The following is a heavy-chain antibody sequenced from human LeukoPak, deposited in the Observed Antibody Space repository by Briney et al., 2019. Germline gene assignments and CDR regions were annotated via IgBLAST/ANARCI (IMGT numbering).Heavy chain of an antibody. CDR3: ARDYGGNSGNWFDP. J-gene: IGHJ5*02. CDR2: IKEDGSEK. D-gene: IGHD4-23*01. V-gene: IGHV3-7*01. Sequence: PGGSLRLSCAASGFTFSSYWMSWVRQAPGKGLEWVANIKEDGSEKYYVDSVKGRFTISRDNAKNTLYLQMNSLRAEDTAVYYCARDYGGNSGNWFDPWGQGTLVTVSS. CDR1: GFTFSSYW.